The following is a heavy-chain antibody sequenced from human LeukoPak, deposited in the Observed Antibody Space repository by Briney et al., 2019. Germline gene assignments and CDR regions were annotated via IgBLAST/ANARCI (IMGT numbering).Heavy chain of an antibody. CDR1: GGTFSSYT. V-gene: IGHV1-69*02. Sequence: ASVKVSCKASGGTFSSYTISWVRQAPGQGLEWMGRIIPILGIANYAQKFQGRVTITADKSTSTAYMELSSLRSEDTAVYYCARSRAVAGTSYFDYWGQGTLVTVSS. CDR3: ARSRAVAGTSYFDY. D-gene: IGHD6-19*01. J-gene: IGHJ4*02. CDR2: IIPILGIA.